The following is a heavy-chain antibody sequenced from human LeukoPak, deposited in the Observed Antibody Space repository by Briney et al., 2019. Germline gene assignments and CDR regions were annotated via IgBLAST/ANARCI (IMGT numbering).Heavy chain of an antibody. V-gene: IGHV3-53*01. Sequence: GGSLRLSCAASGFTVSTNYMSWVRQAPGKGLEWVSIIYTGGSTYYADSVKGRFTISRDNSKNTLYLQMNSLRAEDTAVYYCAKDRSGYSSSWYERWFDPWGQGTLVTVSS. CDR1: GFTVSTNY. D-gene: IGHD6-13*01. J-gene: IGHJ5*02. CDR2: IYTGGST. CDR3: AKDRSGYSSSWYERWFDP.